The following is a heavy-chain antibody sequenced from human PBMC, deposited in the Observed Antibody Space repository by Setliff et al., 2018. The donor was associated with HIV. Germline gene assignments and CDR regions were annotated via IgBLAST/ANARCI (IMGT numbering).Heavy chain of an antibody. CDR3: ARNRPYGSGSYSDY. V-gene: IGHV4-38-2*02. D-gene: IGHD3-10*01. Sequence: PSETLSLTCTVSGGSLSNYYWGWIRQPPGKGLEWIGSIYHTGSAYYNPSLKSRVTMSVDTSKNQFSLKLRSVTAADTAVYFCARNRPYGSGSYSDYWGQGTLVTVSS. J-gene: IGHJ4*02. CDR1: GGSLSNYY. CDR2: IYHTGSA.